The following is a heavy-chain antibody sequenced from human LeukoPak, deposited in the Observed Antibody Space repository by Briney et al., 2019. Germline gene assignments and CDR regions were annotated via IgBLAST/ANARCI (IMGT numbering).Heavy chain of an antibody. CDR3: ARAFSGTLPAGY. CDR2: ISYSGST. CDR1: GGSISSYY. Sequence: PSETLSLTCTVSGGSISSYYWSWIRQPPGKGLEWIGYISYSGSTNYNPSLKNRVTMSIDTSKSQFSLNLSSVTAADTAVYYCARAFSGTLPAGYWGQGTLVTVSS. V-gene: IGHV4-59*01. D-gene: IGHD1-26*01. J-gene: IGHJ4*02.